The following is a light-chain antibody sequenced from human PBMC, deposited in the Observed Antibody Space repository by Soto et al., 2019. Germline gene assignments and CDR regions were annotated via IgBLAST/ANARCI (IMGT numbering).Light chain of an antibody. J-gene: IGKJ4*01. CDR3: QPYSNWPLT. V-gene: IGKV3-15*01. Sequence: EIVMTQSPATLSVSPGEGATLSCRASQSVSSNLAWYQQKPGQAPRLLILGASTRATGIPARFSGSGSGTEFSLTISALQSEDLAIYYCQPYSNWPLTFGGGTKVGIK. CDR2: GAS. CDR1: QSVSSN.